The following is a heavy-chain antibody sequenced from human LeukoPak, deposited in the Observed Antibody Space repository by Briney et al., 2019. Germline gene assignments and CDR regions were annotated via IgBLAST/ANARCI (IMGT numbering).Heavy chain of an antibody. CDR2: IKQDGSEK. D-gene: IGHD5-12*01. CDR3: ARLSWLRYENY. V-gene: IGHV3-7*01. Sequence: GGSLRLSCAASGFTFSSYWMSWVRQAPGKGLEWVANIKQDGSEKYYVDSVKGRFTISRDNAKNSLCLQMNSLRAEDTAVYYCARLSWLRYENYWGQGTLVTVSS. CDR1: GFTFSSYW. J-gene: IGHJ4*02.